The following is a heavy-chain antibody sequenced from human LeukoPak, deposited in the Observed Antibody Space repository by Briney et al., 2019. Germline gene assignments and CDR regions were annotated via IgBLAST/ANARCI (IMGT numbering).Heavy chain of an antibody. J-gene: IGHJ4*02. D-gene: IGHD3-10*01. CDR1: GYSFTSYW. V-gene: IGHV5-10-1*01. Sequence: GESLKISCKGSGYSFTSYWISWVRQMPGKGLEWVGRIGPSDSYTNYSPSFQGHVTISADKSISTAYLQWSSLKASDTAMYYCARSRLLWFGEAIGFDYWGQGTLVTVSS. CDR2: IGPSDSYT. CDR3: ARSRLLWFGEAIGFDY.